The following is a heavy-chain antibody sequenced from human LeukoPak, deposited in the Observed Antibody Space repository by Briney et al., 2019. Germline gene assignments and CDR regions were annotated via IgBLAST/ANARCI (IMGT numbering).Heavy chain of an antibody. CDR3: AKGDCSSTSCYVEIVVVTAFDY. Sequence: TGGSLRLSCAASEFSVGSNYMTWVRQAPGKGLEWVSAISGSGGSTYYADSVKGRFTISRDNSKNTLYLQMNSLRAEDTAVYYCAKGDCSSTSCYVEIVVVTAFDYWGQGTLVTVSS. V-gene: IGHV3-23*01. D-gene: IGHD2-2*01. CDR2: ISGSGGST. CDR1: EFSVGSNY. J-gene: IGHJ4*02.